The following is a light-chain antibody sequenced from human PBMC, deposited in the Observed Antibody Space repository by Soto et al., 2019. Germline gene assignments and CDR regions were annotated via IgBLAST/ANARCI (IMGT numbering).Light chain of an antibody. J-gene: IGKJ2*01. CDR2: WGS. CDR1: QSLFFTSNKKNS. V-gene: IGKV4-1*01. CDR3: QQGYRSPFT. Sequence: DIVLTQSPASLDVSLGERVTINCKSSQSLFFTSNKKNSLAWYQQKPGQPPKLIIYWGSSRESGVPARFRGAGSATDFTLTISSLQAEDVAVYYCQQGYRSPFTFGHGTKVGIK.